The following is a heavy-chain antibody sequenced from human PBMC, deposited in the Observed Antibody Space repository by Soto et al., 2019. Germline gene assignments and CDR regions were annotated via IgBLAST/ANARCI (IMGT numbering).Heavy chain of an antibody. V-gene: IGHV3-23*01. Sequence: GGSLRLSCAASGFTFSSYAMTWVRQAPGKGLEWVSALSGSGGSTFYADSVKGRFTISRDNSKNTLYLQVNSLRAEDTAVYYCAKDGKRSNSGLYYYYGMDVWGQGTTVTVSS. CDR1: GFTFSSYA. CDR2: LSGSGGST. J-gene: IGHJ6*02. CDR3: AKDGKRSNSGLYYYYGMDV. D-gene: IGHD1-26*01.